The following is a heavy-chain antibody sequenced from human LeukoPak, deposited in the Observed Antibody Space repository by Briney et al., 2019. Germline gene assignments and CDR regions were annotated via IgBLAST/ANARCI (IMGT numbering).Heavy chain of an antibody. CDR3: AKSPDTWNYGFLDY. Sequence: PGSSVTLSCGASGFTFSIYGMDGLRQAPGKGVEGVAHISYDGSNKYYGDSEKGRFTIHRDNSKNTMYLQMNSLRAEDTAVYYCAKSPDTWNYGFLDYWGQGTLVTVSS. J-gene: IGHJ4*02. D-gene: IGHD1-7*01. V-gene: IGHV3-30*18. CDR2: ISYDGSNK. CDR1: GFTFSIYG.